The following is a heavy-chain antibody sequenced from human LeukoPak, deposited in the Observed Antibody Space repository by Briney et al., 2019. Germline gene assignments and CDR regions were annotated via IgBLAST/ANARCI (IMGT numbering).Heavy chain of an antibody. V-gene: IGHV3-23*01. CDR1: GFTFHNYA. J-gene: IGHJ4*02. CDR2: VTGGGDTT. Sequence: GGSLRLSCTATGFTFHNYAMSWVRRAPGKGLEWVSTVTGGGDTTHYADAVRGRFTITRDNSQNTLYLRMNSLRVEDTAMYFCAKGGAVDGTLKFDYWGQGTLVTVSS. D-gene: IGHD1-1*01. CDR3: AKGGAVDGTLKFDY.